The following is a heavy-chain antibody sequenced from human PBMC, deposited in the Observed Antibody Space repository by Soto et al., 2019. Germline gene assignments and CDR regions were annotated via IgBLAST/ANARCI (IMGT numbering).Heavy chain of an antibody. V-gene: IGHV1-69*06. CDR3: AREPYFGAGNYYRPRGAFDI. Sequence: QVLLEQSGAEVKKPGSSVKVSCKASGGPVTSYAISWVRQAPGLGLEWVGGIIPMFSTANFAHKFQGRVTFSADKSTSAAYMELSRLRSEDTAVYYCAREPYFGAGNYYRPRGAFDIWGQGTMVTVSS. D-gene: IGHD3-10*01. CDR2: IIPMFSTA. J-gene: IGHJ3*02. CDR1: GGPVTSYA.